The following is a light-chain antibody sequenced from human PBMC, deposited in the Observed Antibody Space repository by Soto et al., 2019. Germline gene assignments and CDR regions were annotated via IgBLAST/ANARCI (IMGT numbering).Light chain of an antibody. Sequence: DIELTRSPGTLSLSPGERATLSCRASQSVSSSYLAWYQQKPGQAPRLLIYGASSRATGIPDRFSGSGSGTDFTLTISRLEPEDFAVFFCQQYGTSEIIFGQGTRLENK. CDR2: GAS. J-gene: IGKJ5*01. V-gene: IGKV3-20*01. CDR1: QSVSSSY. CDR3: QQYGTSEII.